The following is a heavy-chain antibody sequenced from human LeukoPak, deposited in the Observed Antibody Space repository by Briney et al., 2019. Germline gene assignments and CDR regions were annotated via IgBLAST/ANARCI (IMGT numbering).Heavy chain of an antibody. D-gene: IGHD1-14*01. J-gene: IGHJ6*02. CDR3: ARVPTTYGMDV. Sequence: GGSLRLSCAASGFTFSSYSMNWVRQAPGKGLEWVSYISSTSSTKQYADSVKGRFTISRDNAKNSLYLQMNSLRAEDTAMYYCARVPTTYGMDVWGQGTTVTVSS. V-gene: IGHV3-48*01. CDR1: GFTFSSYS. CDR2: ISSTSSTK.